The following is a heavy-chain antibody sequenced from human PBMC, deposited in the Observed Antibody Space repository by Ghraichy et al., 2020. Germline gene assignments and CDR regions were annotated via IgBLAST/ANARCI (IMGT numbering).Heavy chain of an antibody. J-gene: IGHJ4*02. CDR3: ARASITMIVVVTPLDY. CDR1: GFTFSSYS. Sequence: GGSLRLSCAASGFTFSSYSMNWVRQAPGKGLEWVSYISSSSSTIYYADSVKGRFTISRDNAKNSLYLQMNSLRDEDTAVYYCARASITMIVVVTPLDYWGQGTLVTVSS. CDR2: ISSSSSTI. D-gene: IGHD3-22*01. V-gene: IGHV3-48*02.